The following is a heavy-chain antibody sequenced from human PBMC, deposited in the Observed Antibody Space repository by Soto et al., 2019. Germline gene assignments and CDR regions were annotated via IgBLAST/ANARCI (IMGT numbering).Heavy chain of an antibody. D-gene: IGHD6-13*01. V-gene: IGHV3-7*01. CDR1: GFTFSSYW. CDR3: ARDRGSSWYGGYFDY. Sequence: PGGSLRLSCAASGFTFSSYWMSWVRQAPGKGLEWVANIKQDGSEKYYVDSVKGRFTISRDNAKNSLYLQMNSLRAEDTAVYYCARDRGSSWYGGYFDYWGQGTLVTVSS. J-gene: IGHJ4*02. CDR2: IKQDGSEK.